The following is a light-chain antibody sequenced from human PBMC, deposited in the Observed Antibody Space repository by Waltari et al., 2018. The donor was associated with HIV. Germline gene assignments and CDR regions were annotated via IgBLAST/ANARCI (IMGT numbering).Light chain of an antibody. V-gene: IGLV1-51*01. CDR3: GTWDSSLV. CDR1: SSTIEKNY. J-gene: IGLJ2*01. CDR2: DNN. Sequence: QSVLTQPPSVSAAPGQRVTISCPGNSSTIEKNYVSWYQQIPGTAPKLLIYDNNKRPSGTPARFSGSKSGTSATLAITGLQTADEADYYCGTWDSSLVFGGGTKLTVL.